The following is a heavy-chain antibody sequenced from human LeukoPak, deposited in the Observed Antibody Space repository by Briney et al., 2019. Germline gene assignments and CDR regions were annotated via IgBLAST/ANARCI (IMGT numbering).Heavy chain of an antibody. J-gene: IGHJ4*02. D-gene: IGHD2-21*01. CDR3: ARHIVVGLGTRAPNQYYFDY. CDR1: GYSFTSYW. CDR2: IHPGDSDT. V-gene: IGHV5-51*01. Sequence: GESLKISCKGSGYSFTSYWIGWVRQMPGKGLEWMGIIHPGDSDTRYSPSFQGQVTISADKSISTAYLQWSSLKASDTAMYYCARHIVVGLGTRAPNQYYFDYWGQGTLVTVSS.